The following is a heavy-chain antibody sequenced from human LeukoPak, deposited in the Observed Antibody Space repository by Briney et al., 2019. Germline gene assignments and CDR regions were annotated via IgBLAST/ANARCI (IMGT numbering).Heavy chain of an antibody. Sequence: GGSLRLSRAASGFTFSSYWMHWVRQAPGKGLVWVSRINTDGHSTTYADSVKGRFTISRDNARNTLYLQMNSLRAEDTAVYYCARDLRIVGASPQDYWGQGTLVTVSS. V-gene: IGHV3-74*01. J-gene: IGHJ4*02. CDR1: GFTFSSYW. CDR3: ARDLRIVGASPQDY. D-gene: IGHD1-26*01. CDR2: INTDGHST.